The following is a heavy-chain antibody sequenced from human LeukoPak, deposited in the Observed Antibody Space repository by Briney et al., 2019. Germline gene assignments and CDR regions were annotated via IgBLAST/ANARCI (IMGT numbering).Heavy chain of an antibody. CDR2: ICHSGST. Sequence: SQTLSLTCTVSGGSISSGGYYWSWIRQPPGKGLEWIGYICHSGSTYYNPSLKSRVTISVDRSKNQFSLKLSSVTAADTAVYYCARASPFWSGYAEGPVWGQGTLVTVSS. V-gene: IGHV4-30-2*01. D-gene: IGHD3-3*01. CDR3: ARASPFWSGYAEGPV. J-gene: IGHJ4*02. CDR1: GGSISSGGYY.